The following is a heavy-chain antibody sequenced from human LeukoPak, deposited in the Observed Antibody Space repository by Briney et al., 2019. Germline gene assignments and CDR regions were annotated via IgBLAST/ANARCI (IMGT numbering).Heavy chain of an antibody. V-gene: IGHV5-51*01. D-gene: IGHD2-2*01. Sequence: GESLKISCKGSGYSFTSYWIGWVRQMPGKGLEWMGIIYPGDSDTRYSPSCQGQVTISADKSISTAYLQWSSLKASDTAMYYCARRAYCSSTSCSPIFDYWGQGTLVTVSS. J-gene: IGHJ4*02. CDR2: IYPGDSDT. CDR1: GYSFTSYW. CDR3: ARRAYCSSTSCSPIFDY.